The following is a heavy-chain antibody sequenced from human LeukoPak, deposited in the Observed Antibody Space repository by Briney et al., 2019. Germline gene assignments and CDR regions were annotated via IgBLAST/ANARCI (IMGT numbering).Heavy chain of an antibody. J-gene: IGHJ4*02. Sequence: PGGSLRLSCAASGFSFSGFGMHWVRQASGKGLELVAFIQYDGNAKYYADSVKGRFTISRDNSKNTLYLQMNSLRAEDTAVYYCAKNLYYYDSSGHLFDYWGQGTLVTVSS. CDR1: GFSFSGFG. CDR3: AKNLYYYDSSGHLFDY. D-gene: IGHD3-22*01. V-gene: IGHV3-30*02. CDR2: IQYDGNAK.